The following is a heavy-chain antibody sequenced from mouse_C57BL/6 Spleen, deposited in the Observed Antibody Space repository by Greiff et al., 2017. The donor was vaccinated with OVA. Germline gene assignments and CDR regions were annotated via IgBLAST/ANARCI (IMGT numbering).Heavy chain of an antibody. V-gene: IGHV1-20*01. CDR1: GYSFTGYF. CDR2: INPYNGDT. J-gene: IGHJ2*01. CDR3: ARRGVVADFDY. D-gene: IGHD1-1*01. Sequence: EVQLQESGPELVKPGDSVKISCKASGYSFTGYFMNWVMQSHGKSLEWIGRINPYNGDTFYNQKFKGKATLTVDKSSSTAHMELRSLTSEDSAVYYCARRGVVADFDYWGQGTTLTVSS.